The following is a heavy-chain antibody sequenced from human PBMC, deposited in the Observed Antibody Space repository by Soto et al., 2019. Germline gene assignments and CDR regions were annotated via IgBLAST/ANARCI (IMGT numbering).Heavy chain of an antibody. CDR3: ARVGGGYSGYDYYYGMDV. D-gene: IGHD5-12*01. CDR2: ISAYNGNT. Sequence: ASVKVSCKASGYTFTSYGISWVRQAPGQGLEWMGWISAYNGNTNYAQKLQGRVTITADESTSTAYMELSSLRSEDTAVYYCARVGGGYSGYDYYYGMDVWGQGTTVTVSS. J-gene: IGHJ6*02. CDR1: GYTFTSYG. V-gene: IGHV1-18*04.